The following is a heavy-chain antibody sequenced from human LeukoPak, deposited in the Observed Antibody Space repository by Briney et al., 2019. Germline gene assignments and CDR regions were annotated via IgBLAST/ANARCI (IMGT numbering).Heavy chain of an antibody. V-gene: IGHV4-31*01. J-gene: IGHJ4*02. Sequence: PSETLSLTCAVSGGSISSSSYYWGWLRQHRGKGLEWVGYIYYSGSTYYNPSLKSLLTISVDTSKNQFSLKLSSVTAADTAVYYCARGNFIAVAGYDYWGQGTLVTVSS. CDR1: GGSISSSSYY. D-gene: IGHD6-19*01. CDR2: IYYSGST. CDR3: ARGNFIAVAGYDY.